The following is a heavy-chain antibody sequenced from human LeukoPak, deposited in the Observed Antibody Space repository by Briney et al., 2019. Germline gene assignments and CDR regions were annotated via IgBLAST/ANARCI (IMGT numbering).Heavy chain of an antibody. Sequence: GGSLRLSCAASGFTFINYGMNWARQATGKGLEWVSGITGSGGSTYYADSVKGRFTISRDNSKNTVYLQINSLTAEDTAVYFCGRDSRWAQPDYWGQGTLVTVSS. V-gene: IGHV3-23*01. D-gene: IGHD5-24*01. J-gene: IGHJ4*02. CDR1: GFTFINYG. CDR3: GRDSRWAQPDY. CDR2: ITGSGGST.